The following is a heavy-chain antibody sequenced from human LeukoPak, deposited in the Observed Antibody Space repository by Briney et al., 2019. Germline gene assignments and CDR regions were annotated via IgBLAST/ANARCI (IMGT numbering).Heavy chain of an antibody. CDR3: AKDHVQLWLLDY. J-gene: IGHJ4*02. CDR1: GFTFSSYG. Sequence: EGSLRLSCAASGFTFSSYGMHWVRQAPGKGLEWVAFIRYDGSNKYYADSVKGRFTISRDNSKNTLYLQMNSPRAEDTAVYYCAKDHVQLWLLDYWGQGTLVTVSS. V-gene: IGHV3-30*02. CDR2: IRYDGSNK. D-gene: IGHD5-18*01.